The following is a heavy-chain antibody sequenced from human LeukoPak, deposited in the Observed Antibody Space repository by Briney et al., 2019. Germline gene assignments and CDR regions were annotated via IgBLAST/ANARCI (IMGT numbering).Heavy chain of an antibody. Sequence: GGSLRLSCAASGFTFSSYGMHWVRQARGKGLEWVAVIWYDGSNKYYADSVKGRFTISRDNSKNTLYLQMNSLRAEDTAVYYCAREPITIFGTAFDIWGQGTMVTVSS. CDR2: IWYDGSNK. D-gene: IGHD3-3*01. J-gene: IGHJ3*02. V-gene: IGHV3-33*01. CDR1: GFTFSSYG. CDR3: AREPITIFGTAFDI.